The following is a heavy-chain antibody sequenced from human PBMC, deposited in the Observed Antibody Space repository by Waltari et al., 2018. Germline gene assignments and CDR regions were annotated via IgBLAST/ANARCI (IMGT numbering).Heavy chain of an antibody. CDR1: GFSISTSGVG. Sequence: QITLEESGPTLVKPTQTLTLTCSFSGFSISTSGVGVGWIRQPPGKALEWLGIIYWHDERYYNPSLQSRLTITKGTSKNQVVLTMTDMDPVDTATYYCARRKTFNGVDVWGRGT. CDR2: IYWHDER. V-gene: IGHV2-5*01. CDR3: ARRKTFNGVDV. J-gene: IGHJ6*02.